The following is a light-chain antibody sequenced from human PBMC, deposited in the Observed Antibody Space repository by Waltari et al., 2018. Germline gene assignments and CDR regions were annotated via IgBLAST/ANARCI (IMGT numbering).Light chain of an antibody. V-gene: IGLV2-23*02. CDR1: STNVGGYNL. CDR3: LSYSGRSDYV. CDR2: GVS. J-gene: IGLJ1*01. Sequence: QSALTQPASVSGSPGQAITISCTGTSTNVGGYNLVSWYRQYPGKAPKLMIFGVSARPSGMFKRLSGSKSGNTATLTISGLQAEDEADYYCLSYSGRSDYVFGTGTRV.